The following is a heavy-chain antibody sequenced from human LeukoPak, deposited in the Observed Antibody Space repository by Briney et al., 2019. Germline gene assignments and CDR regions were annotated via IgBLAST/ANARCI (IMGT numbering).Heavy chain of an antibody. CDR1: GGSISRHY. D-gene: IGHD3-22*01. CDR2: IYDGGSS. V-gene: IGHV4-59*11. CDR3: ARDMSSGYPNYYYYYMDV. J-gene: IGHJ6*03. Sequence: PSETLSLTCTVSGGSISRHYWSWIRQPPGKGLEWIGYIYDGGSSNYNPSLKSRVTISVDRPKNQFSLKLTSVTAADTAVYYCARDMSSGYPNYYYYYMDVWGRGTTVTVSS.